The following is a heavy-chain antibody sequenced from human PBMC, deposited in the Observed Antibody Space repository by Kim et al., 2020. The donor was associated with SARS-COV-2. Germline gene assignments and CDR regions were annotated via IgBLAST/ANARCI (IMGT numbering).Heavy chain of an antibody. Sequence: ADSLRGRCSISRDNGKNSLYLQMNSLRAEDTAVYYCARVLACSSSWYYFDHWGQGTLVTVSS. CDR3: ARVLACSSSWYYFDH. D-gene: IGHD6-13*01. J-gene: IGHJ4*02. V-gene: IGHV3-11*01.